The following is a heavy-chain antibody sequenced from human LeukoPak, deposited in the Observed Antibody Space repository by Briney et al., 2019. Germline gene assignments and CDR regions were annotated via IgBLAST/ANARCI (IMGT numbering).Heavy chain of an antibody. CDR2: IYHSGNT. CDR1: GGSISSYS. J-gene: IGHJ5*02. CDR3: NRAVDWFDP. V-gene: IGHV4-30-2*01. Sequence: SETLSLTCTVSGGSISSYSWSWIRQPPGKGLEWIGDIYHSGNTYYNPSLKSRVTISVDRSKNQFSLKLTSVTAADTAVYYCNRAVDWFDPWGQGTLVTVSS.